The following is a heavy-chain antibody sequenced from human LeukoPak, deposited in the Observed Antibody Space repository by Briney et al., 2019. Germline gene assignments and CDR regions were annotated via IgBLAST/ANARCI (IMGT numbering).Heavy chain of an antibody. CDR2: ISYDGSNK. CDR1: GFTFSSYA. V-gene: IGHV3-30-3*01. CDR3: ASESGGWRWFGESPSAFDI. J-gene: IGHJ3*02. D-gene: IGHD3-10*01. Sequence: GGSLRLSCAASGFTFSSYAMHWVRQAPGKGLAWVAVISYDGSNKYYADSVKGRFTISRDNSKNTLYLQMNSLRAEDTAVYYCASESGGWRWFGESPSAFDIWGQGTMVTVSS.